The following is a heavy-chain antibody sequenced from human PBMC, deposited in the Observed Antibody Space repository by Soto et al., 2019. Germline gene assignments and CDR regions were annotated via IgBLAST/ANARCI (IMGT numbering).Heavy chain of an antibody. Sequence: EVQLVESGGGLVQPGGSLRLSCAASEFTFSGRSVHWVRQAPGKGLVWVSGIDKVGTDSTYADSVKGRFTSSRDNAKNTVYLQMNSLRADDTAVYFCAKGFHIKFGTILPPWYFDYWGQGTLVTVSS. V-gene: IGHV3-74*01. D-gene: IGHD3-16*01. CDR2: IDKVGTDS. J-gene: IGHJ4*02. CDR1: EFTFSGRS. CDR3: AKGFHIKFGTILPPWYFDY.